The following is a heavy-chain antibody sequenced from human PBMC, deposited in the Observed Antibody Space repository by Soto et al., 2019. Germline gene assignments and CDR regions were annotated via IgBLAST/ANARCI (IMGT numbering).Heavy chain of an antibody. CDR1: GYTFTGYY. D-gene: IGHD6-13*01. CDR3: ARERRTGSSSWGGYYYYGMDV. J-gene: IGHJ6*02. Sequence: ASVKVSCKASGYTFTGYYMHWVRHSPGQGLEWMGWINPNSGGTNYAQKFQGRVTMTRDTSISTAYMELSRLRSDDTAVYYCARERRTGSSSWGGYYYYGMDVWGQGTTVTVSS. V-gene: IGHV1-2*02. CDR2: INPNSGGT.